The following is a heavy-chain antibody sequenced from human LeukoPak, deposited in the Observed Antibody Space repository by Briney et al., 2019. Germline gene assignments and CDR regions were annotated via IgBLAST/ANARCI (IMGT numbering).Heavy chain of an antibody. D-gene: IGHD3-16*01. CDR1: GFMFSRYW. V-gene: IGHV3-7*04. J-gene: IGHJ4*02. Sequence: GGSLRLSCAASGFMFSRYWMSWVRQAPGKGLEWAANIKEDGSEMYYVDSVKGRFTISRDNAKNSLYLQMNILRAEDTAVYYCARALGGFSDYWGQGTLVTVSS. CDR3: ARALGGFSDY. CDR2: IKEDGSEM.